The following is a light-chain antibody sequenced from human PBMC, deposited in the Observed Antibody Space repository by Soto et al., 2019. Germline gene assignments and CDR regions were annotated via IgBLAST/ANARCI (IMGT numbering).Light chain of an antibody. J-gene: IGLJ1*01. CDR2: GNN. V-gene: IGLV1-40*01. CDR3: HSFDSRLDGSV. Sequence: QSVLTQPPSVSGAPGQRVTISCAGSSSNIGAGYDVQWYQHLPGTAPKLLIYGNNNRPSGVPDRFSGSKSGTSASLAITGLQAEDEADYYCHSFDSRLDGSVFGTGTKLTVL. CDR1: SSNIGAGYD.